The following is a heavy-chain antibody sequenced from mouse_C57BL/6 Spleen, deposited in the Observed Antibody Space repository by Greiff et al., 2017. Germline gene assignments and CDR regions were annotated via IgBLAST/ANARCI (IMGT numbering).Heavy chain of an antibody. CDR3: AREGTTVVAPYFDY. D-gene: IGHD1-1*01. J-gene: IGHJ2*01. Sequence: EVMLVESGGGLVKPGGSLKLSCAASGFPFSSYAMSWVRQTPEKRLEWVATISDGGSYTYYPDNVKGRFTISRDNAKNNLYLQMSHLKSEDTAMYYCAREGTTVVAPYFDYWGQGTTLTVSS. CDR2: ISDGGSYT. CDR1: GFPFSSYA. V-gene: IGHV5-4*01.